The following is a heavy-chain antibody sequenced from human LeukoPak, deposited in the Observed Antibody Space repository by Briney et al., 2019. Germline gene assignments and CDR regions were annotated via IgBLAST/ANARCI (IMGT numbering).Heavy chain of an antibody. V-gene: IGHV1-18*01. J-gene: IGHJ4*02. CDR2: ISAYNGNT. D-gene: IGHD6-19*01. CDR1: GYTFTSYG. CDR3: ARESIRPHLAVAGTGYFDY. Sequence: ASVKVSCKASGYTFTSYGISWVRQAPGQGLEWMGWISAYNGNTNYAQKLQGRVTMTTDTSTSTAYMELRSLRSDDTAVYYCARESIRPHLAVAGTGYFDYWGQGTLVTVSS.